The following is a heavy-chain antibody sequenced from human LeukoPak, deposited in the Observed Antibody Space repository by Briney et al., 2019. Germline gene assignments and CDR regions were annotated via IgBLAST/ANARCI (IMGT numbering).Heavy chain of an antibody. J-gene: IGHJ5*02. CDR1: GYSISSGYY. CDR2: IYYSGST. CDR3: ARDSGFWTFDP. V-gene: IGHV4-38-2*02. D-gene: IGHD3/OR15-3a*01. Sequence: PSETLSLTCTVSGYSISSGYYWGWIRQPPGKGLEWIGSIYYSGSTYYNPSLKSRLTMAVDTSKNQISLKLTSVTAADTAVYYCARDSGFWTFDPWGQGALVTVSS.